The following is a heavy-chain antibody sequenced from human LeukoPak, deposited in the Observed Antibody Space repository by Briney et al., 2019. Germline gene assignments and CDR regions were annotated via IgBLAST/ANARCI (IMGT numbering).Heavy chain of an antibody. Sequence: GGSLRLSCAASGFTFSSYSMNWVRQAPGKGLEWVSSISSSSSYIYYADSVKGRFTISRDNAKNSLYLQMNSLRAEDTALYYCAKDTSYDSSGYYFDYWGQGTLVTVSS. V-gene: IGHV3-21*04. D-gene: IGHD3-22*01. CDR3: AKDTSYDSSGYYFDY. CDR1: GFTFSSYS. J-gene: IGHJ4*02. CDR2: ISSSSSYI.